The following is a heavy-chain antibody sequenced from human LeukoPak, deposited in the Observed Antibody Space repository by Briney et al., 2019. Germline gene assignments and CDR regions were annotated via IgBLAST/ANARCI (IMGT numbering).Heavy chain of an antibody. V-gene: IGHV1-8*01. D-gene: IGHD6-19*01. J-gene: IGHJ4*02. CDR2: MNPNSGNT. CDR1: GYTFTSYD. CDR3: ARATGKWLIEIDY. Sequence: ASVKVSCKAPGYTFTSYDINWVRQATGQGLEWMGWMNPNSGNTGYAQKFQGRVTMTRNTSISTAYMELSSLRSEDTAVYYCARATGKWLIEIDYWGQGTLVTVSS.